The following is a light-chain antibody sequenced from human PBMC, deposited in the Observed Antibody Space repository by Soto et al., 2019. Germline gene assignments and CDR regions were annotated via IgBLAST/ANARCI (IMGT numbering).Light chain of an antibody. CDR2: GAS. CDR3: QKYNHDPPWT. CDR1: QAIRNY. J-gene: IGKJ1*01. V-gene: IGKV1-27*01. Sequence: DIQMTQSPSSLSASVGDRVTITCRASQAIRNYLAWFQQKPGKVPRLLIYGASTVQSGAPSRFSGSGFGTDFTLTISSLQPEDVATYYCQKYNHDPPWTFGQGTKVEIK.